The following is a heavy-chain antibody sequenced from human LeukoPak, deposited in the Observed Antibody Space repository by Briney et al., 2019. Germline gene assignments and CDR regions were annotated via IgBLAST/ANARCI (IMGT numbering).Heavy chain of an antibody. J-gene: IGHJ3*02. D-gene: IGHD6-6*01. CDR2: IRQDGSEK. Sequence: GSLRLSCTASGFTFSGHWMSWVRQPPGKGLEWVASIRQDGSEKHYVDSVEGRFIISRDNAKNSLHLQMNSLRAEDTAVYYCAKGSSRPPNAFDIWGQGTLVTVSS. V-gene: IGHV3-7*01. CDR3: AKGSSRPPNAFDI. CDR1: GFTFSGHW.